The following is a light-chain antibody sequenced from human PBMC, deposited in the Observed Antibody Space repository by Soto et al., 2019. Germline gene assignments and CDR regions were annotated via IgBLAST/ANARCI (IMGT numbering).Light chain of an antibody. V-gene: IGKV3-20*01. J-gene: IGKJ4*01. CDR2: EAS. CDR1: QYVPHNY. Sequence: EIVVTQSPGTLSLSPGEKATLPFRASQYVPHNYLLWYQQKPGQVPRLLIYEASSRPAGIPDRFSGSGSGTDFTLTISRLEPDDFAVYYCQQYGDSSPFGGGTRVEIK. CDR3: QQYGDSSP.